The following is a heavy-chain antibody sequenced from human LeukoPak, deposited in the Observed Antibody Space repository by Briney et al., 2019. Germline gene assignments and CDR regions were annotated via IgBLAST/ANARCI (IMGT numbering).Heavy chain of an antibody. J-gene: IGHJ4*02. Sequence: GGSLRLSCAASGFTFTTYWMSWVRQAPGKGLEWVANIKEDGSNQYYVDSVKGRFTISRDNAKNSLYLQMSSLRVEDTAIYYCARGYFYGYLLDSWGQGTLVTVSS. V-gene: IGHV3-7*04. CDR1: GFTFTTYW. D-gene: IGHD3-10*01. CDR3: ARGYFYGYLLDS. CDR2: IKEDGSNQ.